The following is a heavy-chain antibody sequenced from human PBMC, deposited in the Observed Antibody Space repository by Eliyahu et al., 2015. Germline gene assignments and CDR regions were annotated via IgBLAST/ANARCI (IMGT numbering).Heavy chain of an antibody. CDR1: GYSFTSYW. CDR2: IYPGDSDT. CDR3: ARLRFLEWLLFED. J-gene: IGHJ4*02. D-gene: IGHD3-3*01. Sequence: EVQLVQSGTEVKKPGEXXKISCKGSGYSFTSYWIGXXXQXPGKGLEWMGIIYPGDSDTXYSPSFQGQVTISADKSISTAYLQWSSLKASDTAMYYCARLRFLEWLLFEDWGQGTLVTVSS. V-gene: IGHV5-51*01.